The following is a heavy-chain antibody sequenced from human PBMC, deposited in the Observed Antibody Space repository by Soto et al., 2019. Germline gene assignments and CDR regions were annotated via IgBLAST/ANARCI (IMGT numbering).Heavy chain of an antibody. CDR3: ATTEPMEWPTPYYYGMDV. D-gene: IGHD3-3*01. Sequence: GGSLRLSCAASGFTFDDYTMHWVRQAPGKGLEWVSLISWDGGSTYYADSVKGRFTISRDNSKNSLYLQMNSLRTEDTALYYCATTEPMEWPTPYYYGMDVWGQGTTVTVSS. J-gene: IGHJ6*02. V-gene: IGHV3-43*01. CDR1: GFTFDDYT. CDR2: ISWDGGST.